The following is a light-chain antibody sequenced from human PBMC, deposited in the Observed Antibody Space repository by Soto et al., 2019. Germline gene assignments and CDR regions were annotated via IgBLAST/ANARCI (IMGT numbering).Light chain of an antibody. Sequence: IRMPQSTSTLSASVGDRVTITCRASQSISIWLAWYQQKPGKAPKILIYKASSLESGVPSRFSGSGSGTEFTLTISSLQPDDFATYYCQQYSTYTPRTFGQGTKVDIK. J-gene: IGKJ1*01. CDR2: KAS. CDR3: QQYSTYTPRT. V-gene: IGKV1-5*03. CDR1: QSISIW.